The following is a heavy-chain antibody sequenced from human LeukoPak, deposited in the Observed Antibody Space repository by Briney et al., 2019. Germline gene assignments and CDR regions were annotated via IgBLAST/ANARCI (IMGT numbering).Heavy chain of an antibody. D-gene: IGHD1-20*01. CDR1: GFTFSNYG. Sequence: GGSLRLSCAASGFTFSNYGMHWVRQAPGKGLEWVAFIRYDGSNKYYADSVKGRFTVSRDNSKNTLYLQMNSLRAEDTAVYYCAKKVTGGYYYYMDVWGKGTTVTVSS. CDR2: IRYDGSNK. J-gene: IGHJ6*03. CDR3: AKKVTGGYYYYMDV. V-gene: IGHV3-30*02.